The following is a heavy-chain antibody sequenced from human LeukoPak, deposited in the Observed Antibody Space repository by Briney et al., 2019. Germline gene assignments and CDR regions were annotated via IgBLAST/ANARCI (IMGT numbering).Heavy chain of an antibody. J-gene: IGHJ4*02. D-gene: IGHD3/OR15-3a*01. CDR1: GGSISSYY. CDR2: IYYSGST. V-gene: IGHV4-59*12. CDR3: ARVGLDWGSIDY. Sequence: SETLSLTCTVSGGSISSYYWSWIRQPPGKGLEWIGSIYYSGSTTYNPSLKSRVTISLDTSKNQFSLKLSSVTAADTAVYYCARVGLDWGSIDYWGQGTLVTVSS.